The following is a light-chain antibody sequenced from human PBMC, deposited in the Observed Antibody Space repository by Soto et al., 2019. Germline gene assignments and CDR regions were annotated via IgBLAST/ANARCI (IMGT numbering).Light chain of an antibody. CDR1: NIRSYS. CDR2: DDS. CDR3: QVWHSNADRNYV. V-gene: IGLV3-21*02. J-gene: IGLJ1*01. Sequence: SYELTQPRSGRVDTGQTAGIIRGGNNIRSYSVHWYQQKPGQAPALVVYDDSAPPSGTPERFSGSKSGNTATLPISRAEVDDEAEYYCQVWHSNADRNYVFGAGTKV.